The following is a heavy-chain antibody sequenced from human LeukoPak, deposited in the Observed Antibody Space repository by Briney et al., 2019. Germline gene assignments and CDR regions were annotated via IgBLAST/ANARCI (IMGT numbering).Heavy chain of an antibody. CDR1: VGSFSVYY. CDR2: INHSGST. Sequence: PSQTLSPTCALYVGSFSVYYSSWVRHPPRKGLEWVGEINHSGSTNYNPSLKSRVTKSVGTAKNQFSLKLSSVTAADTAVYYCASLREHDAFDIWGQGKMVTVSS. CDR3: ASLREHDAFDI. J-gene: IGHJ3*02. D-gene: IGHD1-26*01. V-gene: IGHV4-34*01.